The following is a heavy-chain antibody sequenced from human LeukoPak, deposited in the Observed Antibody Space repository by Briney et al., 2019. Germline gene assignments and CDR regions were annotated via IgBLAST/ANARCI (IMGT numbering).Heavy chain of an antibody. J-gene: IGHJ2*01. CDR3: ASGYSGYDLNYYWYFDL. V-gene: IGHV4-39*07. CDR2: INHSGST. CDR1: SGSISSSSYY. D-gene: IGHD5-12*01. Sequence: SETLSLTCTVSSGSISSSSYYWGWIRQPPGKGLEWIGEINHSGSTNYNPSLKSRVTISVDTSKNQFSLKLSSVTAADTAVYYCASGYSGYDLNYYWYFDLWGRGTLVTVSS.